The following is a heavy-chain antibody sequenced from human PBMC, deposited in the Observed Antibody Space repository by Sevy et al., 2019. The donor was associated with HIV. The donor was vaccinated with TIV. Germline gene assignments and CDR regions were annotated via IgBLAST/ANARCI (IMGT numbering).Heavy chain of an antibody. CDR1: GGSITSLY. J-gene: IGHJ4*02. CDR2: IYYNGHI. CDR3: AGENAWGRGYS. Sequence: SETLSLTCTVSGGSITSLYWNWIRQPPGKGLEWIANIYYNGHINYNPSLMSRVTLSLDTSKNQFSLRLSSVTAADMAMYYCAGENAWGRGYSWGQGTLVTVSS. V-gene: IGHV4-59*08. D-gene: IGHD1-26*01.